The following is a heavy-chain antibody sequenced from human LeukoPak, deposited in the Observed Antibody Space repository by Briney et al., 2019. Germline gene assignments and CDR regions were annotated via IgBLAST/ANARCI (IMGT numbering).Heavy chain of an antibody. CDR1: GFTFSRYW. CDR2: IKQDGSEK. CDR3: ARMIL. Sequence: PGGSLRLSCAASGFTFSRYWMSWVRQAPGKGLEWVANIKQDGSEKYYVDSVKGRFTISRDNAKDSLYLQMNSLRAEDTAVYYCARMILWGQGTLVTVSS. D-gene: IGHD3-16*01. J-gene: IGHJ4*02. V-gene: IGHV3-7*03.